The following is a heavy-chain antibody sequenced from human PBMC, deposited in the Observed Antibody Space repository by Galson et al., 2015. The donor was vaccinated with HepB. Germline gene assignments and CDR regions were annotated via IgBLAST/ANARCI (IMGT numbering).Heavy chain of an antibody. CDR2: IQYDGSEE. Sequence: SLRLSCAASGFTFSRYWMSWVRQAPGKGLEWVANIQYDGSEEFYVDSVKGRFTISRDNAKNSLYLQMNSLRAEDTSVYYCARDSGGYYHAFDIWGQGTMVTVSS. J-gene: IGHJ3*02. CDR1: GFTFSRYW. V-gene: IGHV3-7*01. CDR3: ARDSGGYYHAFDI. D-gene: IGHD3-22*01.